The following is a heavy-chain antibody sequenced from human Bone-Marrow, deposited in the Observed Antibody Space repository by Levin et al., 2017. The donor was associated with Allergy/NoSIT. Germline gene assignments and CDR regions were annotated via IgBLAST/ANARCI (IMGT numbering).Heavy chain of an antibody. D-gene: IGHD1-26*01. CDR3: ARRAYYEVRPFDP. J-gene: IGHJ5*02. CDR1: GYSFTSYW. CDR2: IYPGDSDT. Sequence: GESLKISCKGPGYSFTSYWIGWVRQMPGKGLEWMGIIYPGDSDTRYSPSFQGQVTISADKSISTAYLQWSSLKASDTAMYYCARRAYYEVRPFDPWGQGTLVTVSS. V-gene: IGHV5-51*01.